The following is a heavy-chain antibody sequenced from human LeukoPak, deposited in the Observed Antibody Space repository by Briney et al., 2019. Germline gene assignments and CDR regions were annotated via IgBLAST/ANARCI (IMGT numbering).Heavy chain of an antibody. Sequence: GGSLRLSCAASGFTFSSYSMNWVRQAPGKGLEWLSYISTSSSYIYYADSVKGRFTVSRDNAKNSLFLQMSSLRAEDTAVYYCARAPTVLVGYCSSASCQADYWGQGTLVTVSS. CDR2: ISTSSSYI. CDR3: ARAPTVLVGYCSSASCQADY. CDR1: GFTFSSYS. D-gene: IGHD2-2*01. V-gene: IGHV3-21*01. J-gene: IGHJ4*02.